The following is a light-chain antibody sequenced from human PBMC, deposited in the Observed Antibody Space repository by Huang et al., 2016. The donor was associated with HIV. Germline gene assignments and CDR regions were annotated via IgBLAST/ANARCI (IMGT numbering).Light chain of an antibody. J-gene: IGKJ4*01. CDR2: GAS. CDR1: QSVSPN. Sequence: EVVMTQSPVTLSVFPGERATLSCRASQSVSPNLAWYQQKPGQTPRVLIYGASTRATGVPARFSGSGSGTEFTLTISSLQSEDFAVYYCQQYNSWPLTFGGGTTVEI. V-gene: IGKV3-15*01. CDR3: QQYNSWPLT.